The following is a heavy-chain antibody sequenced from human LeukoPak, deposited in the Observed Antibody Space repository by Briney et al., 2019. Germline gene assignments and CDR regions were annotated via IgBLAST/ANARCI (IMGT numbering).Heavy chain of an antibody. CDR3: ARDSHYDFWSGYYSTWPLGY. D-gene: IGHD3-3*01. V-gene: IGHV3-21*01. CDR1: GFTFSSYS. CDR2: ISSSSSNI. J-gene: IGHJ4*02. Sequence: KTGGSLRLSCAASGFTFSSYSMNWVRQAPGKGLKWVSSISSSSSNIYYADSVKGRFTISRDNAKNSLYLQMNSLRAEDTAVYYCARDSHYDFWSGYYSTWPLGYWGQGTLVTVSS.